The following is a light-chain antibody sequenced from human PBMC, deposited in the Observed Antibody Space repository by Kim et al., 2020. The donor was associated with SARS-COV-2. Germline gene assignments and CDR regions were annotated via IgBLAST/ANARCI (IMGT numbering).Light chain of an antibody. CDR3: QSYDSSNPCV. J-gene: IGLJ3*02. CDR2: EDN. V-gene: IGLV6-57*03. CDR1: VCSNATNY. Sequence: TRHNTRTRSVCSNATNYVKWCQQRPGKAPTSVICEDNQRPPRVPERFSGSIDSSSNSASLTISGLKTEDEADYYCQSYDSSNPCVFGGGTKLTVL.